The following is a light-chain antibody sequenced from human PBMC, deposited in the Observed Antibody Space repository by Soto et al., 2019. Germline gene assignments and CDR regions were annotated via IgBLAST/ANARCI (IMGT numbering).Light chain of an antibody. CDR3: QQRSNWPHN. CDR1: QSVSSY. Sequence: EIVLTQSPATLSLSPGARATLSCRASQSVSSYLAWYQQKPGQAPRLLIYDASKRATGIPARFSGSGSGTDFTLTISSLEPEDFEVYYCQQRSNWPHNFGHGTKLEIK. CDR2: DAS. J-gene: IGKJ2*01. V-gene: IGKV3-11*01.